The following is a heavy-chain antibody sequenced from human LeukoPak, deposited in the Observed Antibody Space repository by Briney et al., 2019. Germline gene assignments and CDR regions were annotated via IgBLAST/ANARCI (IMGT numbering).Heavy chain of an antibody. D-gene: IGHD2-15*01. Sequence: GGSLRLSCAASGFTFNNYTMNWVRQAPGKGLEWVSSISRNGIYIKYVDSVKGRFTVSRDNAKNSLYLQMNSLRADDTAVYYCARDGLPATVANWFDPWGQGTLVTVSS. CDR2: ISRNGIYI. V-gene: IGHV3-21*01. CDR3: ARDGLPATVANWFDP. J-gene: IGHJ5*02. CDR1: GFTFNNYT.